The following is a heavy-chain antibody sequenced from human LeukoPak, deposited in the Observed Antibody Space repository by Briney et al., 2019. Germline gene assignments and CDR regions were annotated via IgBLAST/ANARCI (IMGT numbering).Heavy chain of an antibody. J-gene: IGHJ3*02. V-gene: IGHV3-74*01. CDR3: AGPSGYYDSSVAFDI. CDR2: INSDGSST. Sequence: GGSLRLSCAASGFTFSSYWMHWVRQAPGKGLVWVSRINSDGSSTSYADSVKGRFTISRDNAKNTLHLQMNSLRAEDTAVYYCAGPSGYYDSSVAFDIWGQGTMVTVSS. CDR1: GFTFSSYW. D-gene: IGHD3-22*01.